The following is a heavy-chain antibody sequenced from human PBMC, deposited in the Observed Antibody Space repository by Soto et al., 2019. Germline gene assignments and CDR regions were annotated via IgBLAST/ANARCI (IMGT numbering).Heavy chain of an antibody. CDR1: GFTFSSYA. Sequence: PGGSLRLSCAASGFTFSSYAMRWVRQAPGKGLEWVAVISYDGTNKFYADSVKGRFTISRDNSKNTLYLQMNSLRAEDTAVYYCARDHDILTGYYKGGPFGYWGQGTLVTVSS. D-gene: IGHD3-9*01. J-gene: IGHJ4*02. CDR2: ISYDGTNK. CDR3: ARDHDILTGYYKGGPFGY. V-gene: IGHV3-30-3*01.